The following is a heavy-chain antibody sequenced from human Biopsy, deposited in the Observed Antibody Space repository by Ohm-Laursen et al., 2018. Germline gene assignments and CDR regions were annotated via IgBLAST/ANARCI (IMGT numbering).Heavy chain of an antibody. Sequence: SETLSLTCTVSGDSVSSGSFYWNWIRQPPGQGLEYIGYIYDRGSTANYNPSLESRVTISVDRSKNQFSLELSSVTAADTAVYYCARVGAGAPSIDYFDYWGQGALVTVSS. CDR1: GDSVSSGSFY. CDR2: IYDRGSTA. V-gene: IGHV4-61*01. D-gene: IGHD1-26*01. CDR3: ARVGAGAPSIDYFDY. J-gene: IGHJ4*02.